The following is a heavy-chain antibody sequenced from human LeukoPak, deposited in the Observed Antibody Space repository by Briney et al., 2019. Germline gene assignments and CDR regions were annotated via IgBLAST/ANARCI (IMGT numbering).Heavy chain of an antibody. V-gene: IGHV3-30-3*01. CDR1: GFTFSSYA. Sequence: GGSLRLSCAASGFTFSSYAMHWVRQAPGKGLEWVAVISYDGSNKYYADSVKGRFTISRDNSKNTLYLQMNSLRAEDTAVYYCATSGIAAAGKREDYWGQGTLVTVSS. CDR2: ISYDGSNK. CDR3: ATSGIAAAGKREDY. D-gene: IGHD6-13*01. J-gene: IGHJ4*02.